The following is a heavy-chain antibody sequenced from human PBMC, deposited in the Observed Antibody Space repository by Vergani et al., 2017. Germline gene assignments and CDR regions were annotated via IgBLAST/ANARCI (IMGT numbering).Heavy chain of an antibody. J-gene: IGHJ4*02. CDR3: AKGEGYCSGGSCYPGPFDY. CDR2: ISGSGGST. Sequence: EVQLLESGGGLVQPGGSLRLSCAASGFTFSSYAMSWVRQAPGKGLEWVSAISGSGGSTYYADSVKGRFTISRDNSKNTLYLQMNSRRAEDTAVYYCAKGEGYCSGGSCYPGPFDYWGQGTLVTVSS. V-gene: IGHV3-23*01. CDR1: GFTFSSYA. D-gene: IGHD2-15*01.